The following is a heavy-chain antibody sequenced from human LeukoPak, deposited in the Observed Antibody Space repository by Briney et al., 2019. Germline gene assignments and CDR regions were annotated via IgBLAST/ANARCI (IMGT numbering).Heavy chain of an antibody. CDR3: ATYSDYDILTGYYVTDAFDI. D-gene: IGHD3-9*01. J-gene: IGHJ3*02. V-gene: IGHV5-10-1*01. Sequence: GESLKISCKGSGYSSTSYWISWVRQMPGKGLEWMGRIDPSDSYTNYSPSFQGHVTISADKSISTAYLQWSSLKASDTAMYYCATYSDYDILTGYYVTDAFDIWGQGTMVTVSS. CDR2: IDPSDSYT. CDR1: GYSSTSYW.